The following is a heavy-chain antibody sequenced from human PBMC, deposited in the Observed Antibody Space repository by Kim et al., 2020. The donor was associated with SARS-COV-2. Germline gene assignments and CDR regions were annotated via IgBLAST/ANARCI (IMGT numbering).Heavy chain of an antibody. J-gene: IGHJ4*02. CDR2: T. CDR3: ARSGSLRYYFDF. D-gene: IGHD6-25*01. Sequence: TTSARELQGRVSMTRDTSTSTVYLELSGLRSNDTAVYYCARSGSLRYYFDFWGQGTLVTVSS. V-gene: IGHV1-46*01.